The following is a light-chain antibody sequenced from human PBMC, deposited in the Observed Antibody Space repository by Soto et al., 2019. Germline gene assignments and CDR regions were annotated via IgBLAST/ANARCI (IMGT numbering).Light chain of an antibody. CDR2: LEGIGSY. V-gene: IGLV4-60*02. CDR3: ETWDSNTWV. Sequence: QSVLTQSSSASASLGSSVKLTCSLSSGHSSYIIAWHQQQPGKAPRCLMKLEGIGSYNKGSGVPDRFSGSSSGADRCLTISNLRFEAEADYYCETWDSNTWVFDGGTKLTVL. CDR1: SGHSSYI. J-gene: IGLJ3*02.